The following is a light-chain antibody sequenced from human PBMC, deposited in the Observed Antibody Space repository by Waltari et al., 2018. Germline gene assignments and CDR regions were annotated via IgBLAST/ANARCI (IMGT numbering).Light chain of an antibody. J-gene: IGKJ4*01. CDR3: QQRRNWPLT. CDR2: DAS. Sequence: EIVLTQSPAVLSFSPGERATLSCRASQSVGTYLAWDQQRPGQFPSLVIYDASYRATCSPARLSGSGSETDFALTISCLQPEDFAVYYCQQRRNWPLTFGGGTRVQI. V-gene: IGKV3-11*01. CDR1: QSVGTY.